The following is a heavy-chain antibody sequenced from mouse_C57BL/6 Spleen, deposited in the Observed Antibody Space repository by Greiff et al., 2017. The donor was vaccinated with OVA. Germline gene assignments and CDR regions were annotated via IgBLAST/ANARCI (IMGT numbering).Heavy chain of an antibody. CDR1: GYTFTEYT. D-gene: IGHD1-1*01. CDR2: FYPGSGSI. CDR3: ARHAPYYVSSYWYFDV. J-gene: IGHJ1*03. V-gene: IGHV1-62-2*01. Sequence: QVQLKQSGAELVKPGASVKLSCKASGYTFTEYTIHWVKQRSGQGLEWIGCFYPGSGSIKYNEKFKDKATLTANKSSSTVYMELSRLTSEDSAVYFCARHAPYYVSSYWYFDVWGTGTTVTVSS.